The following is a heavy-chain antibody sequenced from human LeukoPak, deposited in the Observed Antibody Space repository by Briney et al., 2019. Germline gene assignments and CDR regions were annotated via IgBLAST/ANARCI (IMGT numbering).Heavy chain of an antibody. CDR1: GYTFTYYW. D-gene: IGHD6-19*01. J-gene: IGHJ4*02. V-gene: IGHV5-51*01. CDR2: IYPGDSDT. CDR3: ARRTGTSGWYSLDY. Sequence: GESLKISCKGSGYTFTYYWIGWVRQMPGKGPEWMGIIYPGDSDTRYSPSFQGQVTISADKSMNTAYLQWSSLKASDTAMYYCARRTGTSGWYSLDYWGQGTLVTVSS.